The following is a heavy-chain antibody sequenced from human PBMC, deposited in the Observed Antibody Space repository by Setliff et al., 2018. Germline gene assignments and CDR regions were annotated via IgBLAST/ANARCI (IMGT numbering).Heavy chain of an antibody. J-gene: IGHJ4*02. CDR2: IIPFFRTA. V-gene: IGHV1-69*05. CDR1: GGTFSNYA. CDR3: AKSATAFFHFNF. Sequence: SVKVSCKASGGTFSNYAVNWVRQAPGQGLEWMGGIIPFFRTANYAQNFQDRVTITTDKTTSTAFMELSSLRSEDTAVYFCAKSATAFFHFNFWGQGTLVTVSS. D-gene: IGHD2-21*02.